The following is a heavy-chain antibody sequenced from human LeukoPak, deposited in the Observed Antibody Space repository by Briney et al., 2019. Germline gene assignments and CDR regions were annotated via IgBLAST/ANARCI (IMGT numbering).Heavy chain of an antibody. J-gene: IGHJ4*02. CDR3: ARESSSGWLDLDY. V-gene: IGHV5-51*01. D-gene: IGHD6-19*01. Sequence: GESLKISCKGSGYSFTSYWIGWVRQMPGKGLEWMGIISPGDSDTRYSPSFQGQVTISADKSISSAYLQWSSLKASDTAMYYCARESSSGWLDLDYWGQGTLVTVSS. CDR1: GYSFTSYW. CDR2: ISPGDSDT.